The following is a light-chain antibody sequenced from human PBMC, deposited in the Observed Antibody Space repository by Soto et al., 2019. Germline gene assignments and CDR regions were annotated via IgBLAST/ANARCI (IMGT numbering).Light chain of an antibody. Sequence: QSVLTQPASVSGSPGPSITISCTGTSSDVGGYNYVPWYQQHPGKAPKLMIYDVSNRPSGVSNRFSGSKSGNTASLTISGLQAEDEADYYCSSYTSSSTPYVFGTGTKVTVL. CDR3: SSYTSSSTPYV. CDR2: DVS. CDR1: SSDVGGYNY. V-gene: IGLV2-14*01. J-gene: IGLJ1*01.